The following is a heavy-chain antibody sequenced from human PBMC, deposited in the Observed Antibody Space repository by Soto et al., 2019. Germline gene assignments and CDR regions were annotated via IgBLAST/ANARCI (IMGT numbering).Heavy chain of an antibody. Sequence: GGSLRLSCAPSGFSFSNYGMNWVRQAPGKGLEWVSGITKTGRSTFIADPVRGRFTISRDNLKNIMYLQINSLRVDDTALYYCTNDAEAYDFAFDKWGQETMVTVSS. CDR3: TNDAEAYDFAFDK. V-gene: IGHV3-23*01. CDR2: ITKTGRST. D-gene: IGHD3-3*01. J-gene: IGHJ3*02. CDR1: GFSFSNYG.